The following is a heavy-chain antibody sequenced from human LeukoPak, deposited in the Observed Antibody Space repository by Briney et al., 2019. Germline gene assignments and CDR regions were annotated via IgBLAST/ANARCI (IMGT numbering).Heavy chain of an antibody. CDR3: ARLPYFDY. CDR2: ISSDSTYI. V-gene: IGHV3-21*01. Sequence: GGSLRLSCAASGFTFSSYSMNWVRQAPGKGLEWVSSISSDSTYIYYADSVKGRFTISRDDAKNSLYLQMNSLRAEDTAVYYCARLPYFDYWGQGTPVTVSS. J-gene: IGHJ4*02. CDR1: GFTFSSYS.